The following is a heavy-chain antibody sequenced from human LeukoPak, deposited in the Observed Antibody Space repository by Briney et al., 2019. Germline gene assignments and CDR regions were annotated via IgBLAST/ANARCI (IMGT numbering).Heavy chain of an antibody. CDR2: INPGGDNT. CDR3: ARIRDGYNDAYDI. J-gene: IGHJ3*02. Sequence: ASVKVSCKASGYTFTSYDINWVRQATGQRLEWMGLINPGGDNTDYAQKFQGRVTMTSDTSARTVYMELSSLRSEDTAIYYCARIRDGYNDAYDIWGQGTVVTVPS. D-gene: IGHD5-24*01. V-gene: IGHV1-46*01. CDR1: GYTFTSYD.